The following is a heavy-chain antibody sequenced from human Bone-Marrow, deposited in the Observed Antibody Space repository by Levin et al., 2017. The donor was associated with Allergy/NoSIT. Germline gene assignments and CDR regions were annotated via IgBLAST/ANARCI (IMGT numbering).Heavy chain of an antibody. CDR1: GFTFSDSY. V-gene: IGHV3-11*01. Sequence: GGSLRLSCAASGFTFSDSYMTWIRQTPGKGLEWISYISPTSNTIYYADSVRGRFTISRDNAAKSLHLQMDSLRVEDTGLYYCAREGQSLVRGANDYWGQGILVTVSS. D-gene: IGHD2-8*02. CDR2: ISPTSNTI. J-gene: IGHJ4*02. CDR3: AREGQSLVRGANDY.